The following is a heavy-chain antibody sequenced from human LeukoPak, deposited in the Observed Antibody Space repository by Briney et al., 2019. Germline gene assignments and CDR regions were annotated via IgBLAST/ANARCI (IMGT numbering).Heavy chain of an antibody. D-gene: IGHD6-19*01. J-gene: IGHJ5*02. CDR1: GFTFSNYG. V-gene: IGHV3-30*18. CDR2: ISYDGSNK. Sequence: GGSLRLSCAASGFTFSNYGMHWVRQAPGKGLEWVAVISYDGSNKYYVDSVKGRFTISRDNSENTLFLQMNSLRAEDTAVYYCAKGTLTGYSSGWYSWFDPWGQGTLVTVSS. CDR3: AKGTLTGYSSGWYSWFDP.